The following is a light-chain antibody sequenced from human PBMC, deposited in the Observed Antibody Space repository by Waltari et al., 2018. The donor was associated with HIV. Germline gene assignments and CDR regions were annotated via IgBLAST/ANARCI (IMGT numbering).Light chain of an antibody. V-gene: IGLV2-8*01. J-gene: IGLJ2*01. CDR2: EVF. CDR3: TSYAGSNNLV. Sequence: QSALTQPPSASGSPGQSVTISCTGKSSDVGGYNYVSWYQQPPGKAPKLMMYEVFKRPSGVPDRFSGSKSGNTASLTVSGLQAEDEADYYCTSYAGSNNLVFGGGTKLTVL. CDR1: SSDVGGYNY.